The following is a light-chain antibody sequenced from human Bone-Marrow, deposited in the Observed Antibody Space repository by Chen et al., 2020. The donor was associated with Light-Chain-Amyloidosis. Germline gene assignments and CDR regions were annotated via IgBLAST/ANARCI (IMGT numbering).Light chain of an antibody. CDR3: QQYGTSPLT. Sequence: EIVLTQSPGTLSLSPGEGANLPCRASQTTSSNYLTWYQQKFGQAPRLLISGSSSRSTGIPDRFTGSGSGTDFTLTSNRLEPEDFAIYYCQQYGTSPLTFGGGTKVEIK. CDR2: GSS. V-gene: IGKV3-20*01. CDR1: QTTSSNY. J-gene: IGKJ4*01.